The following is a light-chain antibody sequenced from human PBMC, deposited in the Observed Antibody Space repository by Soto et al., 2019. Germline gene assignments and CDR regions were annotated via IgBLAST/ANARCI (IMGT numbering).Light chain of an antibody. Sequence: QSALTQPASVSGSPGQSITISCTGTSSDVGSHNFVSWYQQRPGKAPKLMIYEVTNRPSGVSNRFSGSKSGNTASLTISGLQAEDETHYYCSSYTSSSTVVFGGGTKLTVL. J-gene: IGLJ2*01. CDR2: EVT. V-gene: IGLV2-14*02. CDR3: SSYTSSSTVV. CDR1: SSDVGSHNF.